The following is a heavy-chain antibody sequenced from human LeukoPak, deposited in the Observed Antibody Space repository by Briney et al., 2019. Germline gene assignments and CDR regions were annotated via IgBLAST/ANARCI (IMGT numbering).Heavy chain of an antibody. V-gene: IGHV3-48*03. Sequence: GGSLRLSCAASGFTFSSYEMNWVRQAPGKGLEWVSYISSSGSTIYYADSVKGRFTISRDNAKNSLYLQMNSLRAEDTAVYYCAATSGWSVDAFDIWGQGTMVTVSS. CDR3: AATSGWSVDAFDI. CDR1: GFTFSSYE. CDR2: ISSSGSTI. D-gene: IGHD6-19*01. J-gene: IGHJ3*02.